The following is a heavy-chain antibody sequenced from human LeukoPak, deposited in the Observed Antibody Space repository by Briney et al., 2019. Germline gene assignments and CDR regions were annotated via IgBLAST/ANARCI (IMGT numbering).Heavy chain of an antibody. CDR3: ARESRNDFDY. J-gene: IGHJ4*02. CDR1: GYSSSSGYY. V-gene: IGHV4-38-2*02. Sequence: SETLSLTCTVSGYSSSSGYYWGWIRQPPGKGLEWIGSIYHSGSTYYNPSLKSRVTISVDTSKNQFSLKLSSVTAADTAVYYCARESRNDFDYWGQGTLVTVSS. CDR2: IYHSGST.